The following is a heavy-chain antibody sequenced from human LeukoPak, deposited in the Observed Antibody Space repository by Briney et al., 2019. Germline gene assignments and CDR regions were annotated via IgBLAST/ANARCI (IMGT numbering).Heavy chain of an antibody. V-gene: IGHV4-39*07. CDR2: IYYSGST. Sequence: SGTLSLTCTVSGGSISSSSYYWGWIRQPPGKGLEWIGSIYYSGSTYYNPSLKSRVTISVDTSKNQFSLKLSSVTAADTAVYYCARDPNRYYFDYWGQGTLVTVSS. J-gene: IGHJ4*02. CDR3: ARDPNRYYFDY. CDR1: GGSISSSSYY.